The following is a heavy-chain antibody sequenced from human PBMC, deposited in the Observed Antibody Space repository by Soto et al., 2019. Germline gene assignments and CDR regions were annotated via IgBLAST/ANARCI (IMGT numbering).Heavy chain of an antibody. D-gene: IGHD2-2*01. CDR1: GGSISSGGYY. CDR3: ARGVVPAAHFDY. J-gene: IGHJ4*02. Sequence: SETLSLTCTVSGGSISSGGYYWSWIRQHPGKGLEWIGYIYYSGSTYYNPSLKSRVTISVDTSKNQFSLKLSSVTAADTAVYYCARGVVPAAHFDYWGQGTLVTVSS. CDR2: IYYSGST. V-gene: IGHV4-31*03.